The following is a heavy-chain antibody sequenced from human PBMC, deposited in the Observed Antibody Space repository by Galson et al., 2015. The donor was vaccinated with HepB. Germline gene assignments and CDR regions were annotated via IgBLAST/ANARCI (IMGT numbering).Heavy chain of an antibody. CDR1: GFTFSSYE. CDR3: ARDKAIDDYVWDSGGMDV. CDR2: ISSSGSTI. D-gene: IGHD3-16*01. Sequence: SLRLSCAASGFTFSSYEMNWVRRAPGKGLEWVSYISSSGSTIYYADSVKGRFTISRDNAKNSLYLQMNSLRAEDTAVYYCARDKAIDDYVWDSGGMDVWGQGTTVTVSS. J-gene: IGHJ6*02. V-gene: IGHV3-48*03.